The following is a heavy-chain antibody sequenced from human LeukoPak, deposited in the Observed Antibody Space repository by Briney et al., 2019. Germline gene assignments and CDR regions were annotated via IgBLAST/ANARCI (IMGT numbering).Heavy chain of an antibody. CDR2: INPNSGGT. CDR3: ARPENSDEYSYPYFAH. J-gene: IGHJ4*02. CDR1: GYTFTGYY. V-gene: IGHV1-2*02. D-gene: IGHD2-15*01. Sequence: ASVKVSCKASGYTFTGYYMHWVRQAPGQGLEWMGWINPNSGGTNYAQKFQGRVTMTSDTSSNTAYMELSRLKSDDTAVYYCARPENSDEYSYPYFAHWGQGTLVTVSS.